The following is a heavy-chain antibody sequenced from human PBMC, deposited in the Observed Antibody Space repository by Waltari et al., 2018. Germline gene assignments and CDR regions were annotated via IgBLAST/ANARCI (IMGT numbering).Heavy chain of an antibody. Sequence: VQLLPSGGGLVPPGGSLRLYCAASGFTFTNYPMTWVRQAPGKGLEWVSSVSGGGGTTYYADSVKGRFTISRDNSKNTLFLQMNSLRAEDTAVYYCGTSPDYSTSEGYWGQGTLVTVSS. D-gene: IGHD4-4*01. V-gene: IGHV3-23*01. CDR3: GTSPDYSTSEGY. J-gene: IGHJ4*02. CDR2: VSGGGGTT. CDR1: GFTFTNYP.